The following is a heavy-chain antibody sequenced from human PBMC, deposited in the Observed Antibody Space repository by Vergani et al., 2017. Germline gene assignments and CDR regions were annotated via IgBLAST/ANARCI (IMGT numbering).Heavy chain of an antibody. CDR1: GFTFSSYG. J-gene: IGHJ6*02. V-gene: IGHV3-30*18. Sequence: QVQLVESGGGVVQPGRSLRLSCAASGFTFSSYGMHWVRQAPGKGLEWVAVISYDGSNKYYADSLKRRFTISRDNSKNTLYLQMNSLRAEDTAVYYCAKDFSGPYYYYGMDVWGQGTTVTVSS. D-gene: IGHD6-25*01. CDR2: ISYDGSNK. CDR3: AKDFSGPYYYYGMDV.